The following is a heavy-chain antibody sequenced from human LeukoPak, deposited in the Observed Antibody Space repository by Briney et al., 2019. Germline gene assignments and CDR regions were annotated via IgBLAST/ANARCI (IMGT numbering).Heavy chain of an antibody. CDR3: ARAPIAVAGTVDY. Sequence: GGSLRLSCAASGFTFSSYEMNWVRQAPGKGLEWVSYISSSGSTIYYADSVKGRFTISRDNAKNSLYLQMNSLRAEDTAVYYCARAPIAVAGTVDYWGQGTMLTASS. D-gene: IGHD6-19*01. V-gene: IGHV3-48*03. CDR2: ISSSGSTI. CDR1: GFTFSSYE. J-gene: IGHJ4*02.